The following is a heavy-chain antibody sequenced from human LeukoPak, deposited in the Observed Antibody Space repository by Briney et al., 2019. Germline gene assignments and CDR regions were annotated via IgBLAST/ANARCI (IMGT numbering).Heavy chain of an antibody. D-gene: IGHD1-14*01. Sequence: GASVKVSCKASGGTFSSYAISWVRQAPGQGLEWRGRIIPILGIANYAQKFQGRVTITADKSTSTASVELSSLRSEDTAVYYCATPSQEGPGYYYYGMDVWGQGTSVTVSS. V-gene: IGHV1-69*04. J-gene: IGHJ6*02. CDR3: ATPSQEGPGYYYYGMDV. CDR1: GGTFSSYA. CDR2: IIPILGIA.